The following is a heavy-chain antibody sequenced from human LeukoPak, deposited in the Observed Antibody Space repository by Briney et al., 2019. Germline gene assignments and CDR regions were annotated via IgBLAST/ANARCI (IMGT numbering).Heavy chain of an antibody. J-gene: IGHJ4*02. CDR2: IFYNGTT. D-gene: IGHD3-3*02. V-gene: IGHV4-31*03. Sequence: SETLSLTCSVSGGSIISYGYYWTWIRQYPGKGLEWIGNIFYNGTTYYNPSFKGRVTVSGDTSKNQFSLNLNSLTAADTAVYYWSRDRMDSALAFFFYYWGQGTLVTVSS. CDR1: GGSIISYGYY. CDR3: SRDRMDSALAFFFYY.